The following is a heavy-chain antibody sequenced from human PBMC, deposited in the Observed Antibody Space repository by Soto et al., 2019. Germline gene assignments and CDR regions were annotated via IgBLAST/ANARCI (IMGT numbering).Heavy chain of an antibody. J-gene: IGHJ4*02. D-gene: IGHD1-26*01. V-gene: IGHV3-23*01. CDR1: GFTFSSYA. CDR3: AGRGSGSYYDY. Sequence: EVQLLESGGGLVQPGGSLRLSCAASGFTFSSYAMRWVRQAPGKGLEWVSAISGSGDSTYYADSVKGRFTTSRDNSMNTLYLQMNSLRAEDTAGYCCAGRGSGSYYDYWGQGTLVTVSS. CDR2: ISGSGDST.